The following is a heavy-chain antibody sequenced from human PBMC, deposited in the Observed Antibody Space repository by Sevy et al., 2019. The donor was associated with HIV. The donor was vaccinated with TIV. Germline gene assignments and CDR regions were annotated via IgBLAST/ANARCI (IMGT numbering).Heavy chain of an antibody. D-gene: IGHD3-10*01. CDR2: ISTSTTTI. Sequence: GESLKISCAASGFTFSDYNMNWVRQAPGKGLEWVSYISTSTTTIYFADSVKGRFTISRDNARNSVYLEMNSLRAEDTAMYYCAREVGGSGSKWGQGTLVTVSS. CDR1: GFTFSDYN. V-gene: IGHV3-48*01. CDR3: AREVGGSGSK. J-gene: IGHJ4*02.